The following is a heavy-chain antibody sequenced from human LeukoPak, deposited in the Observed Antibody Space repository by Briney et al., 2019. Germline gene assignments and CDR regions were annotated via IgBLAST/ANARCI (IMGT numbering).Heavy chain of an antibody. CDR3: ARRAGAYSHPYDY. CDR2: ISSSSSYI. V-gene: IGHV3-11*06. CDR1: GASISDYY. J-gene: IGHJ4*02. D-gene: IGHD4/OR15-4a*01. Sequence: LSLTCNVSGASISDYYWSWIRQAPGKGLEWVSSISSSSSYIYYADSVKGRFTISRDNAKNSLFLQMNSLRAEDTAVYFCARRAGAYSHPYDYWGQGTLVTVSS.